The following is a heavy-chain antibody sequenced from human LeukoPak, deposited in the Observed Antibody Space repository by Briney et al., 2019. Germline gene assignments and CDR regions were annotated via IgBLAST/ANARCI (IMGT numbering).Heavy chain of an antibody. V-gene: IGHV3-74*01. D-gene: IGHD7-27*01. Sequence: PGGSLRLSCAASGFTVSSNYMSWVRQAPGKGLEWVSRINSGGSGTSYAASVEGRFTISRDNVKNTLYLQMDSLRAEDTAVYYCATSLGPLTEYWGQGTLVTVSS. J-gene: IGHJ4*02. CDR3: ATSLGPLTEY. CDR1: GFTVSSNY. CDR2: INSGGSGT.